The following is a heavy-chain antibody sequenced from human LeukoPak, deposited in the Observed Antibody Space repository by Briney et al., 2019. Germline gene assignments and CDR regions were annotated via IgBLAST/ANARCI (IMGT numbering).Heavy chain of an antibody. J-gene: IGHJ5*02. CDR3: ARDSFRTLFDP. D-gene: IGHD1-7*01. CDR1: GFTFSSYS. Sequence: PGGSLRLSCAASGFTFSSYSMNWVRQAPGKGLEWVSYISSSSSTIYYADSVKGRFTISRDNAKNSLYLQMNSLRAEDTAVYYCARDSFRTLFDPWGQGTLVTVSS. V-gene: IGHV3-48*01. CDR2: ISSSSSTI.